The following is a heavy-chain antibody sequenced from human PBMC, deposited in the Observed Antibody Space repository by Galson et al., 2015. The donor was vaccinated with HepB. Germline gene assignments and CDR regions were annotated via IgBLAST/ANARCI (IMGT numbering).Heavy chain of an antibody. D-gene: IGHD6-13*01. CDR3: ARDGDSSSWPDYYYGMDV. CDR1: GYSFTSYW. Sequence: QSGAEVKKPGESLKISCKGSGYSFTSYWIGWVRQMPGKGLEWMGIIYPGDSDTRYSPSFQGQVTISADKSISTAYLQWSSLKASDTAMYYCARDGDSSSWPDYYYGMDVWGQGTTVTVSS. J-gene: IGHJ6*02. V-gene: IGHV5-51*01. CDR2: IYPGDSDT.